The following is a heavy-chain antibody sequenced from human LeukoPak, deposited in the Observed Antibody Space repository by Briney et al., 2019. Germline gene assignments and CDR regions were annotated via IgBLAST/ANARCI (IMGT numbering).Heavy chain of an antibody. J-gene: IGHJ4*02. V-gene: IGHV4-59*01. CDR3: ARARDSGGYGSQADYFDY. CDR1: GGSISSYY. Sequence: PSETLSLTCTVSGGSISSYYWSWIRQPPGKGLEWIGYIYYSGSTNYNPSLKSRVTISVDTSKNQFSLKLSSVTAADTAVYYCARARDSGGYGSQADYFDYWGQGTLVTVSS. CDR2: IYYSGST. D-gene: IGHD3-22*01.